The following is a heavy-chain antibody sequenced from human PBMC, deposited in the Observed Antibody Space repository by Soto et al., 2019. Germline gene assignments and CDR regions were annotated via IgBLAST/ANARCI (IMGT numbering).Heavy chain of an antibody. CDR1: GGSITSYY. V-gene: IGHV4-59*01. CDR3: ASVDIVATVFVY. CDR2: IYSSGGT. J-gene: IGHJ4*02. Sequence: SQTLSLTCPVSGGSITSYYWSWIRQPPGKGLEWIGYIYSSGGTNYNPSLKSRVTISVDTSKSQFSLKLSSVTAADTAVYYCASVDIVATVFVYWGQGTLVTVSS. D-gene: IGHD5-12*01.